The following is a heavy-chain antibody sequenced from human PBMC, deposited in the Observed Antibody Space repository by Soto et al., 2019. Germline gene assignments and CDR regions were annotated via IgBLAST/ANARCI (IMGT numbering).Heavy chain of an antibody. J-gene: IGHJ4*02. CDR3: AKDYPNWSGYYWYFDY. V-gene: IGHV3-9*01. D-gene: IGHD3-3*01. Sequence: PGGSLRLSCAASGFTFDDYAMHWVRQAPGKGLEWVSGISWNSGSIGYADSVKGRFTISRDNAKNSLYLQMNSLRAEDTALYYCAKDYPNWSGYYWYFDYWGQGTLVTVSS. CDR2: ISWNSGSI. CDR1: GFTFDDYA.